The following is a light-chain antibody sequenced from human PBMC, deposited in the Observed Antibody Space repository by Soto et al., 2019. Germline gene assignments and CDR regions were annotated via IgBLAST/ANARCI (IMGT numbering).Light chain of an antibody. J-gene: IGLJ2*01. V-gene: IGLV1-40*01. CDR3: HAYDTALSGV. CDR2: DNN. Sequence: QSVLTQPPSASGAPGQRVTISCTGSNSNIGAGYFVRWYQQLPGTPPKLLIYDNNNRPSGVPERFSGSRSGTSASLAITELHAEDEGDYCCHAYDTALSGVFGGGTKLTVL. CDR1: NSNIGAGYF.